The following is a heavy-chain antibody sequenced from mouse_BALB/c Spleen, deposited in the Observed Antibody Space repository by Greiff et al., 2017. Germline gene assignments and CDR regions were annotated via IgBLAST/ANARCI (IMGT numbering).Heavy chain of an antibody. D-gene: IGHD2-3*01. J-gene: IGHJ2*01. V-gene: IGHV1-14*01. CDR2: INPYNDGT. Sequence: VQLQQSGPELVKPGASVKMSCKASGYTFTSYVMHWVKQKPGQGLEWIGYINPYNDGTKYNEKFKGKATLTSDKSSSTAYMELSSLTSEDSAVYYCARNLYYGYSSYYFDYWGQGTTLTVSS. CDR3: ARNLYYGYSSYYFDY. CDR1: GYTFTSYV.